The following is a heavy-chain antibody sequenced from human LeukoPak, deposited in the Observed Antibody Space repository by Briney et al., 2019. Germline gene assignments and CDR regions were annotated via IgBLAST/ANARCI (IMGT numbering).Heavy chain of an antibody. Sequence: PGGSLRLSCAASGFTFSSYEMSWVRQAPGKGLERVSYISRGDSSGGKTIYYADFVQGRFTISRDDARNSLYLQMNSLRAEDTAVYYCAKDPQWEPGHYMDVWGKGTTVTVSS. CDR3: AKDPQWEPGHYMDV. V-gene: IGHV3-48*03. CDR2: ISRGDSSGGKTI. J-gene: IGHJ6*03. CDR1: GFTFSSYE. D-gene: IGHD1-26*01.